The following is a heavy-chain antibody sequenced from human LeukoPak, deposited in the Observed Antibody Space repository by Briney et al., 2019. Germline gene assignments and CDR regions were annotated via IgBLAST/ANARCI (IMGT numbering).Heavy chain of an antibody. CDR1: GFSVSSNY. V-gene: IGHV3-53*01. Sequence: GSLRLSCAASGFSVSSNYMSWVRQAPGRWLEWVSVIYSDGRIFYADSVKGRFTISRDNSKNTLYLQMNSLRAEDTAVYYCARDKAGLQGGYDLWGQGTMVTVSS. CDR3: ARDKAGLQGGYDL. CDR2: IYSDGRI. J-gene: IGHJ3*01. D-gene: IGHD3-22*01.